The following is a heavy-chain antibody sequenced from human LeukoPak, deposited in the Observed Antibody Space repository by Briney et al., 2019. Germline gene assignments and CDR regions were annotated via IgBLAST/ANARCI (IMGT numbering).Heavy chain of an antibody. CDR3: AKEIWPTVTTPGRTYFDY. J-gene: IGHJ4*02. CDR2: IRYDGSGK. D-gene: IGHD4-17*01. CDR1: RFTFSSYG. Sequence: PGGSLRLSCTASRFTFSSYGMHRVRQAPGKGLGWVAFIRYDGSGKYYADSVKGRFTISRDNSKNTLYLQMNSLRTEDTAVYYCAKEIWPTVTTPGRTYFDYWGQGALVTVSS. V-gene: IGHV3-30*02.